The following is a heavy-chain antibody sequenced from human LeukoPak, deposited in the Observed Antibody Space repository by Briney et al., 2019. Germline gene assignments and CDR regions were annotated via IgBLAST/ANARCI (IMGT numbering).Heavy chain of an antibody. Sequence: GASVKVSCKASGYTFTGYYMHWVRQAPGQGLEWMGWINPNSGGTNYAQKFQGRVTITRDTSISTAYRELSRLRSDDTAVYYCARAPAPIVLVPAATGQIDYWGQGTLVTVSS. CDR1: GYTFTGYY. CDR3: ARAPAPIVLVPAATGQIDY. D-gene: IGHD2-2*01. CDR2: INPNSGGT. J-gene: IGHJ4*02. V-gene: IGHV1-2*02.